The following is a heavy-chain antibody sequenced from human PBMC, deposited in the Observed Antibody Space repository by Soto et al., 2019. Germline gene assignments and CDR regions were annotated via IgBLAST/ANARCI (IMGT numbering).Heavy chain of an antibody. J-gene: IGHJ4*02. CDR3: ARYRFSGNKWSKFDY. D-gene: IGHD3-16*02. CDR1: GVTVSSDAYY. CDR2: IYHTGST. Sequence: LSLTCTVSGVTVSSDAYYWSWIRQHPGKGLEWIGNIYHTGSTYYSPSLKSRVAISLDTSKNQFSLTLTSVTAADTAVYYCARYRFSGNKWSKFDYWGQGTLVTVSS. V-gene: IGHV4-31*03.